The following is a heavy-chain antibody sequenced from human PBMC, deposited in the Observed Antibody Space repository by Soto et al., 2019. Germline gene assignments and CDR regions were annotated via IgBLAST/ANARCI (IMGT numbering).Heavy chain of an antibody. CDR2: IKQDGSEK. CDR3: ARNTYYYDSSGYLFDY. CDR1: GFTFSSYW. V-gene: IGHV3-7*01. J-gene: IGHJ4*02. Sequence: QPGGSLRLSCAASGFTFSSYWMSWVRQAPGKGLEWVANIKQDGSEKYYVDSVKGRFTISRDNAKNSLYLQMNSLRAEDTAVYYCARNTYYYDSSGYLFDYWGQGTLVTVSS. D-gene: IGHD3-22*01.